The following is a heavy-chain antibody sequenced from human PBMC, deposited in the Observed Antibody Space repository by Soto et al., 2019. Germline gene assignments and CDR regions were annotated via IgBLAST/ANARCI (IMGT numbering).Heavy chain of an antibody. CDR3: ARDHADSYFDY. Sequence: EVQLVESGGGLAQPGGSLRLSCAASGFTVSSNYMSWVRQAPGKGLEWVSVIYSGGSTYYADSVKGRFTISRDNSKNTLYLQMNSLRAEDTAVYYCARDHADSYFDYWGQGTLVTVSS. CDR2: IYSGGST. D-gene: IGHD2-21*02. CDR1: GFTVSSNY. V-gene: IGHV3-66*01. J-gene: IGHJ4*02.